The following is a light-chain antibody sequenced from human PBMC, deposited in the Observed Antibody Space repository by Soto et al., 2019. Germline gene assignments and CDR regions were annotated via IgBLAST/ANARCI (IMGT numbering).Light chain of an antibody. CDR1: QSVTSSY. CDR2: GVS. CDR3: QQYGSSPYT. Sequence: ENVLTQSPGTLSLSPGERATLSCRATQSVTSSYFAWYQQKPGQAPRLLIYGVSSRATGIPDRFSGTGSGTDFTLTISRLEPEDFAVYYCQQYGSSPYTFGLGTKLEIK. V-gene: IGKV3-20*01. J-gene: IGKJ2*01.